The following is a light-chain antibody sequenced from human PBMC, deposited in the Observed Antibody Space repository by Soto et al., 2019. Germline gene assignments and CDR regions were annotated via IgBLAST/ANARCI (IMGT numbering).Light chain of an antibody. CDR1: PSVTNY. J-gene: IGKJ5*01. V-gene: IGKV3-20*01. CDR2: GAS. Sequence: EIGWTQSPGTLSLSPGERATLSCRASPSVTNYLAWYQQKPGQAPRLLIYGASSRATGIPDRFSGSGSGTDFTLTISRLEPEDFAVYYCQQYGSSPPITFGQGTRLEIK. CDR3: QQYGSSPPIT.